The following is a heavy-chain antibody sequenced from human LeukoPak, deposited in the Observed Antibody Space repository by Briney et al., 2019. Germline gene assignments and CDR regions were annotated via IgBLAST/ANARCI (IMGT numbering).Heavy chain of an antibody. CDR3: ARGFTMVRGPYGWFDP. J-gene: IGHJ5*02. CDR2: IYTSGSI. CDR1: NDFISSYY. D-gene: IGHD3-10*01. Sequence: PSETLSLTCTVSNDFISSYYWSWIRQPAGKGLEWIGRIYTSGSINYNPSLKSRVTVSVDTSKKQFTLKLSSVTAADTAVYYCARGFTMVRGPYGWFDPWGQGALVTVSS. V-gene: IGHV4-4*07.